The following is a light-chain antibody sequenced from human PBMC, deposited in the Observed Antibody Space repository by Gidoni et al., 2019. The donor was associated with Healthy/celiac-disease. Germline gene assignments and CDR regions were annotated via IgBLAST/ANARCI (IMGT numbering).Light chain of an antibody. CDR3: KAWDSSTVV. CDR1: KLGDKY. V-gene: IGLV3-1*01. J-gene: IGLJ2*01. CDR2: QDS. Sequence: SYELTPPPSVSVSPGQTASITCSGDKLGDKYACWYQQKPGQSPVLVIYQDSKRPSGSPERFSGSNSGNTATLTISGTQAMDEADYYCKAWDSSTVVFGGGTKLTVL.